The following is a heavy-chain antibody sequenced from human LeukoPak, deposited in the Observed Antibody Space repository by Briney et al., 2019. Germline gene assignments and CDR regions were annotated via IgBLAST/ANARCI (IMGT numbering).Heavy chain of an antibody. CDR3: ARRVWWWRAFDI. CDR2: INHSGST. D-gene: IGHD2-21*01. Sequence: SETLSLTCAVYGGSFSGYYWSWIRQPPGKGLEWIGEINHSGSTNYNPSLKSRVTISVDTSKNQFSLKLSSVTAADTAVYYCARRVWWWRAFDIWGQGTMVTVSS. J-gene: IGHJ3*02. CDR1: GGSFSGYY. V-gene: IGHV4-34*01.